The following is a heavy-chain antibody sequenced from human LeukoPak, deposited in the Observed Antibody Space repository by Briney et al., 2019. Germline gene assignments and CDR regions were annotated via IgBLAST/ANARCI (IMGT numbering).Heavy chain of an antibody. V-gene: IGHV1-69*05. CDR2: IVPIFGKT. J-gene: IGHJ5*02. D-gene: IGHD2-2*01. CDR3: ARGWGIPAPISWFDP. Sequence: ASVKVSCKASGGSFGSNIIGWVRQAPGQGLEWMGGIVPIFGKTKYAQKFQGRVTITTDESSSTAYMELSSLRSDDTAIYYCARGWGIPAPISWFDPWGQGTLVTVSS. CDR1: GGSFGSNI.